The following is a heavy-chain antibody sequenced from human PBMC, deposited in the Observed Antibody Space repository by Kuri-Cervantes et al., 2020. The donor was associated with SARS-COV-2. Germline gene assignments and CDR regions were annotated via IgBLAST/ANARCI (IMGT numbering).Heavy chain of an antibody. J-gene: IGHJ4*02. V-gene: IGHV3-30-3*01. Sequence: LSLTCAASGFTFSSYAMHWVRQAPGKGLEWVAVISYDGSNKYYADSVKGRFTISRDNSKNTLYLQMNSLRAEDTAVYYCARAYQPLYWGQGTLVTVSS. CDR1: GFTFSSYA. CDR2: ISYDGSNK. CDR3: ARAYQPLY.